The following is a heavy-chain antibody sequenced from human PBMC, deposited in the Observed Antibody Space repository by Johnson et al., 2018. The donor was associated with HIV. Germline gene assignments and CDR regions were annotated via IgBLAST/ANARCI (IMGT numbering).Heavy chain of an antibody. D-gene: IGHD3-22*01. CDR3: VRRFYDSSAFDI. CDR2: IWYDGSNK. Sequence: QVQLVESGGVLVQPGESLRLSCAASGFTFISYAMHWVRQAPGKGLEWVAVIWYDGSNKFYADSVKGRFTISRDNSRNTLFLQMNSLRAEDTGVYYCVRRFYDSSAFDIWGQGTLVTVSS. CDR1: GFTFISYA. V-gene: IGHV3-30*04. J-gene: IGHJ3*02.